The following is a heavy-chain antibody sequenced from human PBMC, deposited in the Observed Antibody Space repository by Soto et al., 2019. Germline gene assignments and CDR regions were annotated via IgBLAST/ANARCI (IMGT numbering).Heavy chain of an antibody. V-gene: IGHV3-23*01. CDR1: GFTFSSYA. Sequence: GGSLRLSCAASGFTFSSYAMSWVRQAPGKGLEWVSAISGSGGSTYYADSVKGRFTISRDNSKNTLYLQMNSLRAEDTAVYYCAKAGAGYCSGGSCSLPDYWGQGTLVTVSS. D-gene: IGHD2-15*01. J-gene: IGHJ4*02. CDR2: ISGSGGST. CDR3: AKAGAGYCSGGSCSLPDY.